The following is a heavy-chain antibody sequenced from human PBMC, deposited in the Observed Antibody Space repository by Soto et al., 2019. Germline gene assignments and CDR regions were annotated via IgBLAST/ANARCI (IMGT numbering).Heavy chain of an antibody. CDR2: IYYSGST. D-gene: IGHD6-13*01. CDR1: GGSISSSSYY. V-gene: IGHV4-39*01. CDR3: ARHVGAAAQYYFDY. J-gene: IGHJ4*02. Sequence: PSETLSLTCTVSGGSISSSSYYWGWIRQPPGKGLEWIGSIYYSGSTYYNPSLKSRVTISVDTSKNQFSLKLSSVTAADTAVYYCARHVGAAAQYYFDYWGQGTLVTVSS.